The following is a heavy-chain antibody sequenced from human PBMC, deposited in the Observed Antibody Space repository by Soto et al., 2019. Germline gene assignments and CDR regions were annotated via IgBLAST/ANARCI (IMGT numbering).Heavy chain of an antibody. V-gene: IGHV3-48*03. Sequence: QPGGSLRLSCAASGFTFSSYEMNWVRQAPGKGLEWVSYISSSGSTIYYADSVKGRFTISRDNAKNSLYLQMNSLRAEDTAVYYCAGSVEMATITVSHAEYFQHWGQGTLVTVSS. CDR1: GFTFSSYE. CDR3: AGSVEMATITVSHAEYFQH. D-gene: IGHD5-12*01. CDR2: ISSSGSTI. J-gene: IGHJ1*01.